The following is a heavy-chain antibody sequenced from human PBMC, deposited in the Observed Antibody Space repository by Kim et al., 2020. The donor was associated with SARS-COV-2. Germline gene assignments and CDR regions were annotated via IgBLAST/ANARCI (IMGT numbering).Heavy chain of an antibody. CDR2: IYSGGSSK. Sequence: GGSLRLSCAASGFTFSSYAMSWVRQAPGKGLEWVSVIYSGGSSKYYADSVKGRFTISRDNSKNTLYLQMNSLRAEDTAVYYCAKGSGSSYGGPYALYIWG. J-gene: IGHJ3*02. D-gene: IGHD5-18*01. CDR3: AKGSGSSYGGPYALYI. CDR1: GFTFSSYA. V-gene: IGHV3-23*03.